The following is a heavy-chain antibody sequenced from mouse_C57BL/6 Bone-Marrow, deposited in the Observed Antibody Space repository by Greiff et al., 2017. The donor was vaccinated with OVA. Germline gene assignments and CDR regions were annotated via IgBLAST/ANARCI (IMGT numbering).Heavy chain of an antibody. CDR1: GYTFTSYW. CDR3: AKIYSGAMDY. D-gene: IGHD2-1*01. J-gene: IGHJ4*01. Sequence: QVQLQQPGAELVMPGASVKLSCTASGYTFTSYWMHWVKQRPGQGLEWIGEIDPSDSYTNYNQKFKGKSTLTVDKSSSTAYMQLSSLTSEDSAVYYCAKIYSGAMDYWGQGTSVTVSS. CDR2: IDPSDSYT. V-gene: IGHV1-69*01.